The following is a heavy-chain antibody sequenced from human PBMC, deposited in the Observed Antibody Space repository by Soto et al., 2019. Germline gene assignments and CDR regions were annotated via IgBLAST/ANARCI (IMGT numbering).Heavy chain of an antibody. D-gene: IGHD4-17*01. CDR1: GFTFSSYT. J-gene: IGHJ6*02. V-gene: IGHV3-21*01. Sequence: PGGSLRLSCAASGFTFSSYTMNWVRQAPGRGLEWVSSIGTSSSYIYYADSVKGRFTISRDNAKNSLFLQMNSLRADDTAVYYCARDSVRDYLYYYYGMDVWGQGTTVTGSS. CDR3: ARDSVRDYLYYYYGMDV. CDR2: IGTSSSYI.